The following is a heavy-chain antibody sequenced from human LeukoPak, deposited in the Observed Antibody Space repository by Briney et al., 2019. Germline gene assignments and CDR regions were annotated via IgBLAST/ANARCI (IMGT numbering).Heavy chain of an antibody. Sequence: ASVKVSCKASGYTFTSYAMHWVRQAPGQRLECMGWINAGNGNTKYSQEFQGRVTITADKSTSTAYMELSSLRSEDTAVYYCAAVSSSWYFYFDYWGQGTLVTVSS. D-gene: IGHD6-13*01. CDR2: INAGNGNT. J-gene: IGHJ4*02. V-gene: IGHV1-3*03. CDR3: AAVSSSWYFYFDY. CDR1: GYTFTSYA.